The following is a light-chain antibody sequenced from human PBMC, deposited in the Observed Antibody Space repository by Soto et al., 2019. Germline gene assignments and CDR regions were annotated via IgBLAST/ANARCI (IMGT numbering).Light chain of an antibody. CDR3: QQYNNWPQT. J-gene: IGKJ1*01. CDR1: QSVSSN. CDR2: GAS. Sequence: EIVMTQSPATLSVSPGERATLSCRASQSVSSNLDWYQQKPGQAPRLLIYGASTRATGIPARFSGSDSGTEFTLTISSLQSEDFAVYYCQQYNNWPQTFGKGTKVEIK. V-gene: IGKV3-15*01.